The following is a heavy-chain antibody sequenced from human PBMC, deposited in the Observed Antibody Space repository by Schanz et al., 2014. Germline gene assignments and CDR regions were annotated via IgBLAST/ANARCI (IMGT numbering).Heavy chain of an antibody. D-gene: IGHD6-13*01. CDR3: ASSGAGYSSSWDFDY. Sequence: QVQLVQSGTEVKKPGASVKVSCKASGYTFTNFYIHWVRQAPGQGLEWMGRIIPILGIATYAQKFQGRLTITADKSTSTAYMELSSLRSEDTAMYYCASSGAGYSSSWDFDYWGQGTLVTVSS. V-gene: IGHV1-69*09. CDR1: GYTFTNFY. CDR2: IIPILGIA. J-gene: IGHJ4*02.